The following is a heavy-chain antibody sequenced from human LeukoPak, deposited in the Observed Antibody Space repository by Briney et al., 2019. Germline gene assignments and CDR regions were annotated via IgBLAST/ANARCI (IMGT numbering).Heavy chain of an antibody. V-gene: IGHV3-21*01. CDR3: ARDGCSSTSCYSPYYYYYGMDV. D-gene: IGHD2-2*01. Sequence: GGSLRLSCAASGFTFSSYSMSWVRQAPGKGLEWVSYISSSGSYTNYADSVKGRFTISRDNAKNSLYLQMNSLRAEDTAVYYCARDGCSSTSCYSPYYYYYGMDVWGQGTTVTVSS. J-gene: IGHJ6*02. CDR2: ISSSGSYT. CDR1: GFTFSSYS.